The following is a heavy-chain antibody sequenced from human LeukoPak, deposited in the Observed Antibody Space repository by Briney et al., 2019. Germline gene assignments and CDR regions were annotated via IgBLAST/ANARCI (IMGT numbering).Heavy chain of an antibody. CDR3: SRFYSSGWASGAFDI. Sequence: PGGSLRLSCTTSGFTFSDYAVSWVRQAPGKGLEWIIFIRNKANGGTTEYAASVKGRFTISRDDSKTIAHLQMSSLKTEDTAVYYCSRFYSSGWASGAFDIWGQGTMVTVSS. V-gene: IGHV3-49*04. CDR1: GFTFSDYA. CDR2: IRNKANGGTT. J-gene: IGHJ3*02. D-gene: IGHD3-22*01.